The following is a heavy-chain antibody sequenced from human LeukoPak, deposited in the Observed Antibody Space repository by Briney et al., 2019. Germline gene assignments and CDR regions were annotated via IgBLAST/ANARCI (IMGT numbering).Heavy chain of an antibody. CDR2: INPNSGGT. V-gene: IGHV1-2*02. D-gene: IGHD3-10*01. Sequence: ASVKVSCKASGYIFTGYYMHWVRQAPGQGLEWMGWINPNSGGTNYPQKFQGRVTMTRDTSISTAYMELSRLRSDDTAVYYCARAFTMVRGVRYYYMGVWGKGTTVTVSS. CDR1: GYIFTGYY. J-gene: IGHJ6*03. CDR3: ARAFTMVRGVRYYYMGV.